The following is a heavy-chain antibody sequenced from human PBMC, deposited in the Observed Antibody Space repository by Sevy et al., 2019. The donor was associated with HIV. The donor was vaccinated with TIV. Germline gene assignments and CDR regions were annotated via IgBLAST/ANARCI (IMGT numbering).Heavy chain of an antibody. V-gene: IGHV4-59*13. CDR1: GGSISSYY. J-gene: IGHJ6*02. CDR3: ARDRGYNYGMDV. D-gene: IGHD3-10*01. Sequence: SETLSLTCTVSGGSISSYYWSWIRQPPGKGLEWIGYIYYSGSPNYNPSLKSRVTISVDTSKNQFSLKLSSVTAADTAVYYCARDRGYNYGMDVWGQGTTVTVSS. CDR2: IYYSGSP.